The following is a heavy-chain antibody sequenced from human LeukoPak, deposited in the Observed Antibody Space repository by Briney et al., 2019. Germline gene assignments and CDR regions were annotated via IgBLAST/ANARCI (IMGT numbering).Heavy chain of an antibody. D-gene: IGHD3-10*02. CDR3: ASVRVESGSAANFDN. CDR2: INTDGSDT. Sequence: GGSLRLSCAASGFSFSSYWMHWVRQVPGKGLVWVSRINTDGSDTKYADSVKGRFTISRDNAKNTVYLEMNSLRAEDTAVYYCASVRVESGSAANFDNWGQGTLVTVSS. CDR1: GFSFSSYW. V-gene: IGHV3-74*03. J-gene: IGHJ4*02.